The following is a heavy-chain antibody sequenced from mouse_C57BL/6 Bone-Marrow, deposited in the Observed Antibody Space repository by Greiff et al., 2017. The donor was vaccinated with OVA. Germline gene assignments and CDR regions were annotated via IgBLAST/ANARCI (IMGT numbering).Heavy chain of an antibody. D-gene: IGHD2-1*01. J-gene: IGHJ4*01. V-gene: IGHV5-9-1*02. CDR3: TRLLDAMDY. CDR1: GFTFSSYA. CDR2: ISSGGDYI. Sequence: EVKLVESGAGLVKPGGSLKLSCAASGFTFSSYAMSWVRQTPEKRLEWVAYISSGGDYIYYADTVKGRFTISRDNARNSLYLQMSSLKSEDTAMYYCTRLLDAMDYWGQGTSVTVSS.